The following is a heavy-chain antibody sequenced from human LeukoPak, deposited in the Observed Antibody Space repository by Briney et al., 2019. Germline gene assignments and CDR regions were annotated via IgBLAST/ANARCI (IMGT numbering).Heavy chain of an antibody. J-gene: IGHJ2*01. V-gene: IGHV3-7*01. CDR2: IKQDESEK. CDR3: VGGGTSVWDWYVDL. D-gene: IGHD6-19*01. Sequence: GGSLRLSCAASGFTFSSYWMSWVRKAPGKGLEWVANIKQDESEKYYVDSVKGRFTISRDNAKNSLYLQMNSLRAEDTAVYYCVGGGTSVWDWYVDLWGRGTLVSVSS. CDR1: GFTFSSYW.